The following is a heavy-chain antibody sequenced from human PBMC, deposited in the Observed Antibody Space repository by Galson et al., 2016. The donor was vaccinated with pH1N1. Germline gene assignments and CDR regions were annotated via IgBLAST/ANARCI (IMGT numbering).Heavy chain of an antibody. CDR1: GYTFINYG. V-gene: IGHV1-18*01. Sequence: SVKVSCKASGYTFINYGITWVRQAPGQGPEWMGWISAYDGHTDYAQNFQGRVAMTIDTSTSTANMERRSLRSDDTAVYYCARDRGVVDIWGQGTRVTVSS. CDR2: ISAYDGHT. J-gene: IGHJ3*02. CDR3: ARDRGVVDI. D-gene: IGHD3-10*01.